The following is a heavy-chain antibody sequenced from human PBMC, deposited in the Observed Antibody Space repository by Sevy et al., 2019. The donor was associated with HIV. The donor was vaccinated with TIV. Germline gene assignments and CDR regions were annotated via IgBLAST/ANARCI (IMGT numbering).Heavy chain of an antibody. CDR1: GFTVSSNY. Sequence: GGSLRLSCAASGFTVSSNYMSWVRQAPGKGLEWVSVIYSGGSTYYADSVKGRFTISRDNSKNTPYLQMNSLRAGDTAVYYCAGAEPLTGYAFDIWGQGTMVTVSS. D-gene: IGHD3-9*01. CDR3: AGAEPLTGYAFDI. CDR2: IYSGGST. J-gene: IGHJ3*02. V-gene: IGHV3-53*01.